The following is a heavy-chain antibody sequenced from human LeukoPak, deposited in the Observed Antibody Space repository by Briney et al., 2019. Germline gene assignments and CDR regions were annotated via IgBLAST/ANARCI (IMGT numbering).Heavy chain of an antibody. D-gene: IGHD3-9*01. CDR2: ISSSSSYI. V-gene: IGHV3-21*01. CDR3: ARATYDILTGNNWFDP. J-gene: IGHJ5*02. Sequence: PGGSLRLSCAASGFTFSSYSMNWVRQAPGKGLEWVSSISSSSSYIYYADSVKGRFTISRDNAKSSLYLQMNSLRAEDTAVYYCARATYDILTGNNWFDPWGQGTLVTVSS. CDR1: GFTFSSYS.